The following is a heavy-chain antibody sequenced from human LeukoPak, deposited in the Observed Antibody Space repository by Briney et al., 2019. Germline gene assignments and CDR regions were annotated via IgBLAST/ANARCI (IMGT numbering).Heavy chain of an antibody. D-gene: IGHD5-24*01. J-gene: IGHJ4*02. CDR1: GFNFITAW. CDR3: ITARRNANGYF. V-gene: IGHV3-15*01. Sequence: AGGSLRLSCAASGFNFITAWMTWVRQVPGRGLEWVGRVKSRSDGGAAEYAAPVTGRFTISRDDSKDTVFLQMNSLKTDDTAVYYCITARRNANGYFWGQGALVAVSS. CDR2: VKSRSDGGAA.